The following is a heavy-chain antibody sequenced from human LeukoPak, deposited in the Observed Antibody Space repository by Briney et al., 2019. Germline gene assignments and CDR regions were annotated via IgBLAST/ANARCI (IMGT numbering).Heavy chain of an antibody. Sequence: GGSLRLSFAASAFTFSNYAMNWVRQAPGKGLEWVSAISGSGGSTYYADSVKGRFTISRDNSKNTLYLQMNSLRAEDTAVYYCAKRAITGTTSKGDFDYWGQGTLVAVSS. CDR1: AFTFSNYA. D-gene: IGHD1-7*01. V-gene: IGHV3-23*01. J-gene: IGHJ4*02. CDR3: AKRAITGTTSKGDFDY. CDR2: ISGSGGST.